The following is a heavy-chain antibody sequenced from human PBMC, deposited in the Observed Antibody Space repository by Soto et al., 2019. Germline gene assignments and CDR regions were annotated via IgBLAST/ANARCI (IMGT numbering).Heavy chain of an antibody. J-gene: IGHJ3*02. CDR2: MDYTGST. Sequence: QLQLQESGPGLVKPSETLSLTCGVSGASVTSSSYYWGWIRQPPGKGLEWIGTMDYTGSTYHNPSLKTRVTISVDTSKNQFSLKLNSVTVADTGVYYCARHREWEPHRDAFDMWGQGTGVTVSS. D-gene: IGHD1-26*01. V-gene: IGHV4-39*01. CDR3: ARHREWEPHRDAFDM. CDR1: GASVTSSSYY.